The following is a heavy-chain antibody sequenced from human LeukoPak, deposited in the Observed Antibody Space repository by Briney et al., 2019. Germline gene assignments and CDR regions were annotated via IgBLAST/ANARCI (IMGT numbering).Heavy chain of an antibody. CDR3: ARYSDYGASGWYFDL. D-gene: IGHD4-17*01. CDR2: INPSGGST. V-gene: IGHV1-46*01. CDR1: GYTFTSYY. Sequence: ASVKVSCKASGYTFTSYYMHWVRQAPGQGLEWMGIINPSGGSTSYAQKFQGRVTITRDTSTSTVYMELSRLRSEDTAVYYCARYSDYGASGWYFDLWGRGTLVTVSS. J-gene: IGHJ2*01.